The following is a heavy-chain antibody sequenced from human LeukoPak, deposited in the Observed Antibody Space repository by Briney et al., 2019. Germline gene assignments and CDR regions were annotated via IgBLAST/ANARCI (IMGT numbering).Heavy chain of an antibody. V-gene: IGHV3-11*04. J-gene: IGHJ3*01. CDR2: ISSGGDTI. D-gene: IGHD3-3*01. CDR1: GFIFTDYY. CDR3: ARDFSDAFDL. Sequence: PGGSLRLSCAASGFIFTDYYMSWIRQAPGEGLEWVSYISSGGDTIYYADSVKGRFTISRDNAKNSLYLQMNSLRAEDTAVYYCARDFSDAFDLWGQGTMVTVSS.